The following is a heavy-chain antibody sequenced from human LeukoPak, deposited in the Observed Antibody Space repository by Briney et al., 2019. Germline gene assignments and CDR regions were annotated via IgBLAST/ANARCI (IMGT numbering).Heavy chain of an antibody. V-gene: IGHV3-11*06. CDR1: GFTFSFYY. CDR3: ARGGSYVDY. CDR2: ISSSSSYT. J-gene: IGHJ4*02. Sequence: GGSLRLSCAVSGFTFSFYYMSWIRQAPGKGLEWVSYISSSSSYTNYADSVKGRFTISRDNAKNSLYLQMNSLRAEDTAVYYCARGGSYVDYWGQGTLVTVSS. D-gene: IGHD1-26*01.